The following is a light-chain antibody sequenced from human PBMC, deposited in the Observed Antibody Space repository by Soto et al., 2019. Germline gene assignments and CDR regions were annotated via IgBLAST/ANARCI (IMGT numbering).Light chain of an antibody. J-gene: IGKJ4*01. V-gene: IGKV3-20*01. CDR2: GAS. Sequence: EIVLTQSPGTLSLSPGERATLSCRASQSVSSSNLAWYQQKPGQAPRLLIYGASSRATGIADRFSGSGSGTDFTLTISRLESEDFAVYYCQQYGSTPLTFGGGTKVEIK. CDR1: QSVSSSN. CDR3: QQYGSTPLT.